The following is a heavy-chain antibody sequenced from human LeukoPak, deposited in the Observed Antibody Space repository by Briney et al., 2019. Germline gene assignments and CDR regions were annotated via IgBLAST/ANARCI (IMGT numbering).Heavy chain of an antibody. J-gene: IGHJ1*01. V-gene: IGHV3-21*01. D-gene: IGHD3-22*01. CDR2: ISSSSSYI. CDR1: GFTFSSYS. Sequence: GGSPRLSCAASGFTFSSYSMNWVRQAPVKGVEWVSSISSSSSYIYYADSVKGRFTISRDNAKNSLYLQMNSLRAEDTAVYYCARRLGDDSSGYYLHWGQGTLVTVSS. CDR3: ARRLGDDSSGYYLH.